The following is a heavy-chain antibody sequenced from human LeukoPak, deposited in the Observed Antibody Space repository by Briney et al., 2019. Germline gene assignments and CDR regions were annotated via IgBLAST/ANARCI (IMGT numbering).Heavy chain of an antibody. Sequence: PGGSLRLSCAASGFTFSSYAMSWVRQAPGKGLEWVSAISGSGGSTYYADSVKGRFTISRDNSKSTLYLQMNSLRAEDTAVYYCAKAPPHPYYYGSGSYPNWFDPWGQGTLVTVSS. CDR3: AKAPPHPYYYGSGSYPNWFDP. V-gene: IGHV3-23*01. J-gene: IGHJ5*02. D-gene: IGHD3-10*01. CDR2: ISGSGGST. CDR1: GFTFSSYA.